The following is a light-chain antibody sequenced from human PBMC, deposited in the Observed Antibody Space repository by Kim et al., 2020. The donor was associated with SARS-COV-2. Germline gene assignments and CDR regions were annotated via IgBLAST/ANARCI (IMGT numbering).Light chain of an antibody. CDR2: DAS. J-gene: IGKJ1*01. CDR3: HQRSSGPRT. CDR1: QGVSNY. Sequence: EIVLTQSPATLSLSPGDRATLSCRASQGVSNYLAWYHQKPGQAPRLLISDASTRATGIPARCSGSGSGTDFTLTISSLEPEDFTFYYCHQRSSGPRTFGQGTKVDIK. V-gene: IGKV3-11*01.